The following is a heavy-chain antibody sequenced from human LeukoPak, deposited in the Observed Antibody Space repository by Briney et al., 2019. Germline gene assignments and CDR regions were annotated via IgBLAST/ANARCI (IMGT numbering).Heavy chain of an antibody. CDR3: ARESKSYDGSGFYHDY. D-gene: IGHD3-22*01. CDR1: GGSIRNYF. CDR2: IYTSGST. V-gene: IGHV4-4*07. J-gene: IGHJ4*02. Sequence: SETLSLTCSVSGGSIRNYFWSWIRQPAGKGLEWIGRIYTSGSTDYNPSLRSRVTMSVATSRNQFSLKLTSMTAADTAVYYCARESKSYDGSGFYHDYWGQGTLVAVSS.